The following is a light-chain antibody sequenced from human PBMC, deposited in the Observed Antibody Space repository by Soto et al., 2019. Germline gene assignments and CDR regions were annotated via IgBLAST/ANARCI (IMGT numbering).Light chain of an antibody. V-gene: IGLV2-11*01. Sequence: QSALTQPPSVSGSPGQSVTISCTGTSSDVGGYDYVSWYQQRPGKDPKLLIYDVTKRPSGVPDRFSGSKSGNTASLTISGLQAEDEADFYCCSYGGSFPYVFGTGTKLTVL. J-gene: IGLJ1*01. CDR2: DVT. CDR3: CSYGGSFPYV. CDR1: SSDVGGYDY.